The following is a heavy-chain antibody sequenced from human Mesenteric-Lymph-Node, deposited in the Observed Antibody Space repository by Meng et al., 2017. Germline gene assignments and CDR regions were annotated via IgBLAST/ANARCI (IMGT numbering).Heavy chain of an antibody. V-gene: IGHV4-34*01. Sequence: QVQVQEGGGGLLKPSGTLSRTWAVYGWSVSGYYWSWIRQPPGKGLGWVGEINHSGSNNYNPSLKRRVTISVETSKNQFSLKLSSVTAADTAVYYCARTLRFLEWLLDYWGQGTLVTVSS. CDR3: ARTLRFLEWLLDY. D-gene: IGHD3-3*01. CDR1: GWSVSGYY. J-gene: IGHJ4*02. CDR2: INHSGSN.